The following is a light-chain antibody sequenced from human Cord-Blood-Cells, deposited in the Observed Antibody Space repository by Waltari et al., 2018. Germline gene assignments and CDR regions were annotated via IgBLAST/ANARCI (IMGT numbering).Light chain of an antibody. CDR1: SSDVGSYNR. V-gene: IGLV2-18*02. J-gene: IGLJ3*02. CDR3: SSYTSSSTWV. CDR2: EVS. Sequence: QSALTQPPSVSGSPGQSVTISCTGTSSDVGSYNRVSWYQQPPGIAPKLVIYEVSNRPSGVPDRFSGSKSGNTASLTISGLQAEDEADYYCSSYTSSSTWVFGGGTKLTVL.